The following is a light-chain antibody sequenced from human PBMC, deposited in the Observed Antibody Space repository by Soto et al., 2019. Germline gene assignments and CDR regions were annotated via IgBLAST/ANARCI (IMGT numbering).Light chain of an antibody. J-gene: IGKJ4*01. CDR2: ATS. Sequence: DIKLTQSPSSLSAYVGDRVTITCRASQAISSYLAWYQQKPGKVPELLIYATSTLQSGAPSRFSGSGSGTDFTLTISSLQPEDVATYYCHKYNHAPTFGGGTKVEIK. CDR3: HKYNHAPT. CDR1: QAISSY. V-gene: IGKV1-27*01.